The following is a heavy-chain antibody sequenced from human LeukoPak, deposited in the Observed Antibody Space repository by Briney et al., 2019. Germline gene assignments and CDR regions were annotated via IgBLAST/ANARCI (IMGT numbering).Heavy chain of an antibody. CDR2: IIPILGIA. CDR1: GGTFSSYA. V-gene: IGHV1-69*04. D-gene: IGHD6-13*01. J-gene: IGHJ4*02. Sequence: ASVKVSCKASGGTFSSYAISWVRQAPGQGLEWMGRIIPILGIANYAQKFQGRVTITADKSTSTAYMELSSLRSEDTAVYYCASTSSSSYYFDYWGQGTLVTVSS. CDR3: ASTSSSSYYFDY.